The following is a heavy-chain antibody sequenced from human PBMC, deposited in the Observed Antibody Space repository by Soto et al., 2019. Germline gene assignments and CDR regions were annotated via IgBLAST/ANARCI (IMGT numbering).Heavy chain of an antibody. J-gene: IGHJ3*02. CDR1: GFTFSSYS. D-gene: IGHD1-26*01. CDR2: ISSSSSTI. V-gene: IGHV3-48*01. Sequence: PGWSLRLSCAASGFTFSSYSMNWVRQAPGKGLEWVSYISSSSSTIYYADSVKGRFTISRDNSKNTLYLQMNSLRAEDTAVYYCAKNIVGAILEAFDIWGQGTMVTVSS. CDR3: AKNIVGAILEAFDI.